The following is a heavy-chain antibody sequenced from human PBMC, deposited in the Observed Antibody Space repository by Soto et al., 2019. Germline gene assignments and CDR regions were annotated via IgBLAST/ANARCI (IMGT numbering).Heavy chain of an antibody. CDR1: GFTFSSYG. CDR2: IWYDGSNK. V-gene: IGHV3-33*01. CDR3: ARDGDIVVVGAATGHYYGMDV. D-gene: IGHD2-15*01. Sequence: QVQLVESGGGVVQPGRSLRLSCAASGFTFSSYGMHWVRQAPGKGLEWVAVIWYDGSNKYYADSVKGRFTISRDNSKNTLYLQVYSLRAEETAVYYCARDGDIVVVGAATGHYYGMDVWGQGTTVTVSS. J-gene: IGHJ6*02.